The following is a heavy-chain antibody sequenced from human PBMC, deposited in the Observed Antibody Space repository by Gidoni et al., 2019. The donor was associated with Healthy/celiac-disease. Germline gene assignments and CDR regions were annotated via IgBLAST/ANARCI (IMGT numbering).Heavy chain of an antibody. J-gene: IGHJ3*02. CDR1: GFTFSSYG. CDR3: ARGSKWELLPGAFDI. CDR2: IWYDGSNK. V-gene: IGHV3-33*01. Sequence: QVQLVESGGGVVQPGRSLRLSCAASGFTFSSYGMLWVRQAPGKGLECVAVIWYDGSNKYYADSVKGRFTISRDNSKNTLYLQMNSLRAEDTAVYYCARGSKWELLPGAFDIWGQGTMVTVSS. D-gene: IGHD1-26*01.